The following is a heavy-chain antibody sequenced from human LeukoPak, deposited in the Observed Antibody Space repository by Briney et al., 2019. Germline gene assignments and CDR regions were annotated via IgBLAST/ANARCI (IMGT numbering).Heavy chain of an antibody. CDR2: INSDGSST. V-gene: IGHV3-74*01. CDR3: ARDHDDYGGNGFDY. D-gene: IGHD4-23*01. Sequence: GGSLRLSCAASGFTFSSHWMHWVRQAPGKGLVWVSRINSDGSSTSYADSVKGRFTISRDNAKNTLYLQMNGLRAEDTAVYYCARDHDDYGGNGFDYWGQGTLVTVSS. CDR1: GFTFSSHW. J-gene: IGHJ4*02.